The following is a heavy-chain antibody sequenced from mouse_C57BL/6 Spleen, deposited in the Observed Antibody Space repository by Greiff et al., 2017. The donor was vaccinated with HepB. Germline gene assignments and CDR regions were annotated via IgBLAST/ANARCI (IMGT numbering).Heavy chain of an antibody. CDR1: GYSITSGYY. J-gene: IGHJ4*01. V-gene: IGHV3-6*01. CDR2: ISYDGSN. CDR3: ARDRWRITTGAMDY. Sequence: EVQVVESGPGLVKPSQSLSLTCSVTGYSITSGYYWNWIRQFPGNKLEWMGYISYDGSNNYNPSLKNRISITRDTSKNQFFLKLNSVTTEDTATYYCARDRWRITTGAMDYWGQGTSVTVSS. D-gene: IGHD1-1*01.